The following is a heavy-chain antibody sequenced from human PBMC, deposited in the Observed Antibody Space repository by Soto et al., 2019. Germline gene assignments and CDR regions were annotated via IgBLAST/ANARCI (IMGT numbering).Heavy chain of an antibody. CDR3: VRYHFRLKEFDY. CDR2: INMDGGST. D-gene: IGHD5-12*01. V-gene: IGHV3-48*03. J-gene: IGHJ4*02. Sequence: PGGSLRLSCAASGFALSSFDMDWVRQAPGKGLEWVSYINMDGGSTHYAESVKGRFTISRDNGRNSLSLQMDSLRVEDTAVYYCVRYHFRLKEFDYWGQGTLVTVSS. CDR1: GFALSSFD.